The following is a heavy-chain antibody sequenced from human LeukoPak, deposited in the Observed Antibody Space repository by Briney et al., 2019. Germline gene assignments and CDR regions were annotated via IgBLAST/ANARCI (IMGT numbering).Heavy chain of an antibody. V-gene: IGHV4-59*12. CDR3: ARGGGLGYGRNYYYYGMDV. Sequence: SETLSLTCTVSGGSISSYYWSWIRQPPGKGLEWIGYIYYSGSTNYNPSLKSRVTISVDTSKNQFSLKLSSVTAADTAVYYCARGGGLGYGRNYYYYGMDVWGQGTTVTVSS. CDR2: IYYSGST. D-gene: IGHD3-16*01. CDR1: GGSISSYY. J-gene: IGHJ6*02.